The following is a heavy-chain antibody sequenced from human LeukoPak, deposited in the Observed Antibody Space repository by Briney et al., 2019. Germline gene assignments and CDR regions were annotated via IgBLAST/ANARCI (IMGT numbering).Heavy chain of an antibody. V-gene: IGHV4-59*01. CDR3: ARSIPSDFWSGYQEYYYYYMDV. CDR2: IYYSGGT. J-gene: IGHJ6*03. Sequence: SETLSLTCTVSGGSISSYYWSWIRQPPGKGLEWIGYIYYSGGTNYNPSLKSRVTISVDTSKNQFSLKLSSVTAADTAVYYCARSIPSDFWSGYQEYYYYYMDVWGKGTTVTVSS. D-gene: IGHD3-3*01. CDR1: GGSISSYY.